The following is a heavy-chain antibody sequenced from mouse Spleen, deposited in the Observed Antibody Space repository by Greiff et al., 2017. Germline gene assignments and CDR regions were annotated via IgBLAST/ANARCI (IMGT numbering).Heavy chain of an antibody. V-gene: IGHV1S81*02. J-gene: IGHJ1*01. CDR1: GYTFTTYW. Sequence: QVQLQQPGAELVKPGASVKLSCKASGYTFTTYWMHWMKQRPGQGLEWIGEINPSNGRTNYNEKFKNKATLTVDKSSSTAYMQLSSLTSEDSAVYYCANFVLRSWYFGVWGARTPVTVSS. CDR3: ANFVLRSWYFGV. CDR2: INPSNGRT.